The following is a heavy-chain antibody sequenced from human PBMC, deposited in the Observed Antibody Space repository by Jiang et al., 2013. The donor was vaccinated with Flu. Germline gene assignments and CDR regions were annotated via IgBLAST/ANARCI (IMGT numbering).Heavy chain of an antibody. CDR1: GFSFSTYG. V-gene: IGHV3-30*18. CDR2: ISYDGSNK. J-gene: IGHJ4*02. CDR3: AKVGYDGVDFDY. Sequence: SGGGVVQPGRSLRLSCTASGFSFSTYGIHWVRQAPGKGLEWVAVISYDGSNKYYADSVNGRFTISRDNSKNTLFLQMNSLKAEDTAVYYCAKVGYDGVDFDYWGQGTLVTVSS. D-gene: IGHD6-13*01.